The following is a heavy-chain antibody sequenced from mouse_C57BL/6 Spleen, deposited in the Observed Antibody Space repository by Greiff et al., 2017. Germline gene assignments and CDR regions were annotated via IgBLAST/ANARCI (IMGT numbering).Heavy chain of an antibody. CDR1: GYTFTSYW. CDR2: IDPSDSYT. Sequence: QVQLQQPGAELVRPGTSVKLSCKASGYTFTSYWMHWVKQRPGQGLEWIGVIDPSDSYTNYNQKFKGKATLTVDTSSSTAYMQLSSLTSEDSAVYYCARTPLYGYGGFDYWGQGTTLTVSS. V-gene: IGHV1-59*01. CDR3: ARTPLYGYGGFDY. J-gene: IGHJ2*01. D-gene: IGHD2-2*01.